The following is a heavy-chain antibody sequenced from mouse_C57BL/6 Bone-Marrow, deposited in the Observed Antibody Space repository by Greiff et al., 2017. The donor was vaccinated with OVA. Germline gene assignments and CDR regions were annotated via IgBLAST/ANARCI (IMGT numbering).Heavy chain of an antibody. J-gene: IGHJ2*01. CDR2: IHPNSGST. D-gene: IGHD2-5*01. CDR1: GYTFTSYW. CDR3: AYSIYYFDY. Sequence: QVQLQQPGAELVKPGASVKLSCKASGYTFTSYWMHWVKQRPGQGLEWIGMIHPNSGSTNYNAKFKSKATLTADKSSSTAYMQLSSLTSEYAAVYYGAYSIYYFDYWGQGTTLTVSS. V-gene: IGHV1-64*01.